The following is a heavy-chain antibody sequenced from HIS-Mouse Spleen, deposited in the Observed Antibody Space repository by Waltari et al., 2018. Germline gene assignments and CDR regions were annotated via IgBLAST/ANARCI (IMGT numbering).Heavy chain of an antibody. J-gene: IGHJ2*01. CDR1: GGSFRGYY. CDR2: INHSGST. D-gene: IGHD6-6*01. Sequence: QLQLQQWGAGLLKPSETLSLTCAVYGGSFRGYYWRWIRQPPGKGLEWIGEINHSGSTNYNPSLKSRVTISVDTSKNQFSLKLSSVTAADTAVYYCARMWGYIAARYWYFDLWGRGTLVTVSS. V-gene: IGHV4-34*01. CDR3: ARMWGYIAARYWYFDL.